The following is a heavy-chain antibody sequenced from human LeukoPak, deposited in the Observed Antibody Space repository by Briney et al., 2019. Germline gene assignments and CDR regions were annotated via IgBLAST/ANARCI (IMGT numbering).Heavy chain of an antibody. V-gene: IGHV1-2*02. J-gene: IGHJ1*01. CDR1: EYTFIGYY. D-gene: IGHD6-19*01. Sequence: GASVKVSCKASEYTFIGYYLHWVRQAPGQGLEWIGWINPNSAGTNYAQKFQGRVTMTRDTSISTAYMERSRLRSDDTAVYYCARAQYGSGWNRFQHWGQGTLVTVSS. CDR3: ARAQYGSGWNRFQH. CDR2: INPNSAGT.